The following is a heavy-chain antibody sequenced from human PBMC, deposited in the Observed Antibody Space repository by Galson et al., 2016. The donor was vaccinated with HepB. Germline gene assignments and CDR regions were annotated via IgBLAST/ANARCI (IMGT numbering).Heavy chain of an antibody. J-gene: IGHJ3*01. CDR3: ARQDRAGLVNF. D-gene: IGHD3/OR15-3a*01. CDR2: ISNSGST. CDR1: GVSIGHVY. V-gene: IGHV4-59*08. Sequence: ETLSLTCSVSGVSIGHVYWTWIRQPPGKGLEWIGYISNSGSTNYNPSLKSRVTISVDTSKNEFSLRLSFVTAADTAVYSCARQDRAGLVNFWGRGRMVTVSS.